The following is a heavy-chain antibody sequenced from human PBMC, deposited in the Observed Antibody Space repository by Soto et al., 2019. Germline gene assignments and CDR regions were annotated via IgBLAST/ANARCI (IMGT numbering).Heavy chain of an antibody. CDR1: GFTFSSYS. V-gene: IGHV3-48*02. CDR2: ISSSSSTI. D-gene: IGHD3-3*01. J-gene: IGHJ5*02. Sequence: SLRLSCGASGFTFSSYSMNWVRQAPGKGRDWVSYISSSSSTIYYADSVKGRFTISRDNAKNSLYLQMNSLRDEDTAVYYCARESRFLEWLSLNWFDPWGQGTLVTVSS. CDR3: ARESRFLEWLSLNWFDP.